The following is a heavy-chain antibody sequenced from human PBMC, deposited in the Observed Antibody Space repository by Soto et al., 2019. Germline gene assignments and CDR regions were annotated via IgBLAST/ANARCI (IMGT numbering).Heavy chain of an antibody. V-gene: IGHV3-30-3*01. CDR1: GFTFSSYA. J-gene: IGHJ4*02. D-gene: IGHD5-18*01. Sequence: TGGSLRPSCAASGFTFSSYAVHWVRQAPGKGLEWVALIPYDGNNKDYADSVKGRFTISRDNSKNTLYLQMNSLRAEDTAVYYCARDLSRIPDYWGQGTLVTVSS. CDR2: IPYDGNNK. CDR3: ARDLSRIPDY.